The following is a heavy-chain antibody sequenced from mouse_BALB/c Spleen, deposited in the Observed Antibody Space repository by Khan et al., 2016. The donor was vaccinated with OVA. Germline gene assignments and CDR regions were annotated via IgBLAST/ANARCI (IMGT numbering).Heavy chain of an antibody. CDR1: GFTFSSFV. D-gene: IGHD2-1*01. CDR2: ISSAATYT. CDR3: ANGNYGWFAY. V-gene: IGHV5-9-1*01. J-gene: IGHJ3*01. Sequence: EVVLVESGGGLVEPGGSLKLSCAASGFTFSSFVMSWVRQTPEKRLEWVATISSAATYTYYPDSVKGRFTISRDNAKNTLYLQMNSLRSDDTAIYYCANGNYGWFAYWGQGTLVTVST.